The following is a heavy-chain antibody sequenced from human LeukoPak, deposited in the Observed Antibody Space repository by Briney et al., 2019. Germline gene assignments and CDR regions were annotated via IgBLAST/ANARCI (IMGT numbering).Heavy chain of an antibody. V-gene: IGHV3-11*01. J-gene: IGHJ4*02. CDR3: ARGARWGYYFDY. Sequence: PGGSLRLSCEVSGFSFSDYYINWIRQAPGKGLEWISYISSTGTTVQYADSVKGRFTLSRDNANNSLYLQMNSLRAEDTAVYYCARGARWGYYFDYWGQGTLVTVSS. D-gene: IGHD4-23*01. CDR2: ISSTGTTV. CDR1: GFSFSDYY.